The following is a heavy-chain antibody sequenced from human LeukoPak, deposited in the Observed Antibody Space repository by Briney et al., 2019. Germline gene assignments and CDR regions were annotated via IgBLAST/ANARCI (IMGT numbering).Heavy chain of an antibody. D-gene: IGHD6-6*01. CDR2: IIPIFGTA. CDR1: GGTFISYA. V-gene: IGHV1-69*05. J-gene: IGHJ3*02. CDR3: AREGSSAPDDAFDI. Sequence: SVKVSCKASGGTFISYAISWVRQAPGRGLEWMGGIIPIFGTANCAQKFQGRVTITTDESTSTAYMELSSLRSEDTAVYYCAREGSSAPDDAFDIWGQGTMVTVSS.